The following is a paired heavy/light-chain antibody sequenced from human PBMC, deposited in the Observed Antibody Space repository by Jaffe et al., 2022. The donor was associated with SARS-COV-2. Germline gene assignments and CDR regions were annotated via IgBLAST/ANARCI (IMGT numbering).Light chain of an antibody. CDR2: KAS. J-gene: IGKJ4*01. CDR3: QQYNSSPLT. V-gene: IGKV1-5*03. Sequence: DIQMTQSPSTLSASVGDRVTITCRASQSISSWLAWYQQKPGKAPKLLIYKASSLESGVPSRFSGSGSGTEFTLTISSLQPDDFATYYCQQYNSSPLTFGGGTKVEIK. CDR1: QSISSW.
Heavy chain of an antibody. J-gene: IGHJ6*02. V-gene: IGHV3-11*06. CDR1: GFTFSDYY. D-gene: IGHD3-3*01. Sequence: QVQLVESGGGLVKPGGSLRLSCAASGFTFSDYYMSWIRQAPGKGLEWVSYISSSSSYTNYADSVKGRFTISRDNAKNSLYLQMNSLRAEDTAVYYCARDKGGTIFGVVITPCMDVWGQGTTVTVSS. CDR3: ARDKGGTIFGVVITPCMDV. CDR2: ISSSSSYT.